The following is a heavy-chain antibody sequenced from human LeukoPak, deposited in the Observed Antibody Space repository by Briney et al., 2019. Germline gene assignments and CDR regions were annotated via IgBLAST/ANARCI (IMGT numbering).Heavy chain of an antibody. CDR1: GGSISRNSYY. V-gene: IGHV4-31*11. Sequence: SETLSLTCAVSGGSISRNSYYWIWIRHHPGMGLEWIGYIYNSGSTYYNPSLKSRVTISLDRSRNQFSLDLTSVTAADTAVYYCVVDPRGDAFDFWGQGTMVTVSS. D-gene: IGHD3-16*01. CDR2: IYNSGST. J-gene: IGHJ3*01. CDR3: VVDPRGDAFDF.